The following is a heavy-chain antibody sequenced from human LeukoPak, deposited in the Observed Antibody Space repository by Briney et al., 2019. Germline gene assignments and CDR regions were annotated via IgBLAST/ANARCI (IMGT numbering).Heavy chain of an antibody. J-gene: IGHJ4*02. D-gene: IGHD2-15*01. V-gene: IGHV4-34*01. CDR3: ARAPGAALD. CDR1: GGSFSGYY. Sequence: SETLSLTCAVYGGSFSGYYWSWIRQSPGKGLEWIGEINHSGSTNYNPSLKSRVTVSLDTSKNQFSLKLSSVTAADTAVYYCARAPGAALDWGQGTLVTVSS. CDR2: INHSGST.